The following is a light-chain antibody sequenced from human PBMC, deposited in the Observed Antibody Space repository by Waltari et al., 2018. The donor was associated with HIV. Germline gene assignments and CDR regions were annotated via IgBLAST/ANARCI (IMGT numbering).Light chain of an antibody. CDR1: RSDCGGSNY. J-gene: IGLJ3*02. CDR2: DVS. CDR3: CSYAGSYTLV. Sequence: QSALTQPRSVSGSPGQSVTISCTATRSDCGGSNYVPWYQQHPGKAPKLMIYDVSKRPSGVPDRFSGSKSGNTASLTISGLQAEDEADYYCCSYAGSYTLVFGGGTKLTVL. V-gene: IGLV2-11*01.